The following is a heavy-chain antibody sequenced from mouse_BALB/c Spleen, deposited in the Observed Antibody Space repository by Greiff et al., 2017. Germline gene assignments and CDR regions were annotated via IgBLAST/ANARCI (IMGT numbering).Heavy chain of an antibody. CDR1: GFTFTDYY. J-gene: IGHJ2*01. CDR2: IRNKANGYTT. CDR3: ARDIYYGNYDYFDY. D-gene: IGHD2-1*01. V-gene: IGHV7-3*02. Sequence: DVHLVESGGGLVQPGGSLRLSCATSGFTFTDYYMSWVRQPPGKALEWLGFIRNKANGYTTEYSASVKGRFTISRDNSQSILYLQMNTLRAEDSATYYCARDIYYGNYDYFDYWGQGTTLTVSS.